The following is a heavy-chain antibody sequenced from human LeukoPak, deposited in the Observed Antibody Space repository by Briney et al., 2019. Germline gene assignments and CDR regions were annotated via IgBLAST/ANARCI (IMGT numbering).Heavy chain of an antibody. CDR3: TRREKFGTSTHGFDY. Sequence: GGSLRLSCVASGFTFSTYAMNWVRQAPGKGLEWVSAITDSGDTTYYGDSMKGRFTVSRDNSKNTLFLQMRSLRAEDTALYYCTRREKFGTSTHGFDYWGQGALVTVSS. V-gene: IGHV3-23*01. CDR2: ITDSGDTT. CDR1: GFTFSTYA. D-gene: IGHD2-8*01. J-gene: IGHJ4*02.